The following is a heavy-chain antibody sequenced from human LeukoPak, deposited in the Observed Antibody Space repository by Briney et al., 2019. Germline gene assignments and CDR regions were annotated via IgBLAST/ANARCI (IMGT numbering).Heavy chain of an antibody. CDR3: ARDSNMDLYYYDSSGYYAGY. J-gene: IGHJ4*02. D-gene: IGHD3-22*01. CDR2: ISSSGSTI. V-gene: IGHV3-11*01. Sequence: GGSLRLSCAASGFTFSDYYMSWIRQAPGKGLEWVSYISSSGSTIYYADSVKGRFTISRDNAKNSLYLQMNSLRAEDTAVYYCARDSNMDLYYYDSSGYYAGYWGQGTLVTVSS. CDR1: GFTFSDYY.